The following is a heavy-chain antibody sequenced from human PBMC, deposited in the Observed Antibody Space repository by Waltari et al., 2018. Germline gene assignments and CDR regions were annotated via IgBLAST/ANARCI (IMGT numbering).Heavy chain of an antibody. CDR2: IYYSGST. J-gene: IGHJ4*02. D-gene: IGHD6-13*01. CDR3: ARLAAAGLYYFDY. V-gene: IGHV4-39*01. Sequence: QLQLQESGPGLVKPSETLSLTCTVSGGSISSSSYYWGWIRQPPGQGLEWIGSIYYSGSTDYNPALKSRVTISVDTSKNQFSLKLSSMTAADTAVYYCARLAAAGLYYFDYWGQGTLVTVSS. CDR1: GGSISSSSYY.